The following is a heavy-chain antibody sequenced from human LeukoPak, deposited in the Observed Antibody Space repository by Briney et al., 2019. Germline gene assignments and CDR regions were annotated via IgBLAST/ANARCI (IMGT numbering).Heavy chain of an antibody. Sequence: PSETLSLTCTVSGGSISTTGYYWSWIRQPAGKGLEWIGRIYTSGSTNYNPSLKSRVTISVDTSKNQFSLKLSSVTAADTAVYYCARGRFGELLYRAFDYWGQGTLVTVSS. V-gene: IGHV4-61*02. CDR1: GGSISTTGYY. CDR2: IYTSGST. J-gene: IGHJ4*02. D-gene: IGHD3-10*01. CDR3: ARGRFGELLYRAFDY.